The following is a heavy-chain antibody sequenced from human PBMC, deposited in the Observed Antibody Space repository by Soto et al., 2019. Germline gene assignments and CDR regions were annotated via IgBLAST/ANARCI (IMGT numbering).Heavy chain of an antibody. CDR1: GFSLSTSGVG. CDR2: IYWDGDR. J-gene: IGHJ6*02. D-gene: IGHD3-16*01. CDR3: AHAGARPRGENGMDV. Sequence: QITLKESGPTLVKPTQTLTLTCTFSGFSLSTSGVGVGWIRQPPGKALEWLALIYWDGDRRYSPSLKSRLTITKDTSKNQVVLTRTNMDPVDTATYYCAHAGARPRGENGMDVWGQGTTVTVSS. V-gene: IGHV2-5*02.